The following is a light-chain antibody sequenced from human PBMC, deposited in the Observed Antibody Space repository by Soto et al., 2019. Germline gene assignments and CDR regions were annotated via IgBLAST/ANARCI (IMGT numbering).Light chain of an antibody. CDR3: QQRSNWPPT. CDR2: DAS. J-gene: IGKJ4*01. CDR1: QSVSSY. Sequence: EIVLTQSPATLSLSPGERATLSCRASQSVSSYLSWYQQKPGQPPRLLIYDASNRATGIPARFSGSWSGTDFTLTISSLEPEDFAVYYWQQRSNWPPTFGGGTKVEIK. V-gene: IGKV3-11*01.